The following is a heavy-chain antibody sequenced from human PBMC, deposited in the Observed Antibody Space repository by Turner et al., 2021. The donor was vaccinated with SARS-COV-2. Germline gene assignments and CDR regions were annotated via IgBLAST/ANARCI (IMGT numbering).Heavy chain of an antibody. CDR2: IWYDGRNK. CDR1: GFTFSSYG. CDR3: ARDVLVAAGYAMDV. D-gene: IGHD2-15*01. V-gene: IGHV3-33*01. Sequence: QVQLVESGGGVVQPGRSLGLPCAASGFTFSSYGMHWVRQAPGKGLEWVAVIWYDGRNKYYADSVKGRFTISRDNSKNTLYLQMNSLRAEDTAVYYCARDVLVAAGYAMDVWGQGTTVTVSS. J-gene: IGHJ6*02.